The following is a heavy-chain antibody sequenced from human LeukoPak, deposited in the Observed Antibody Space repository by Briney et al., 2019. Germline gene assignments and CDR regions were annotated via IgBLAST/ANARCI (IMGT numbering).Heavy chain of an antibody. J-gene: IGHJ4*02. V-gene: IGHV4-34*01. D-gene: IGHD6-19*01. Sequence: SETLSLTCAVYGGSFSGYYWSWIRQPPGKGLEWIGEINHSGSTNYNPSLKSRVTISVDTSKNQFSLKLSSVTAADTAVYCCASDSSGWYDYWGQGTLVTVSS. CDR2: INHSGST. CDR3: ASDSSGWYDY. CDR1: GGSFSGYY.